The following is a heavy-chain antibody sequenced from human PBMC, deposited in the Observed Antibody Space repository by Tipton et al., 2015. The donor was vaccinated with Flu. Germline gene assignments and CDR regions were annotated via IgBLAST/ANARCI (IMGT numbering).Heavy chain of an antibody. CDR2: IQASGST. J-gene: IGHJ4*02. CDR3: ARHISDYYYLVDY. V-gene: IGHV4-4*07. D-gene: IGHD3-22*01. Sequence: TLSLTCTVSGGSISSYYWSWIRQPAGKGLEWIGRIQASGSTNHNPSLKSRVTMSVDTSKHRFSLKLSSVTAADTAVYYCARHISDYYYLVDYWGQGTLVTVSS. CDR1: GGSISSYY.